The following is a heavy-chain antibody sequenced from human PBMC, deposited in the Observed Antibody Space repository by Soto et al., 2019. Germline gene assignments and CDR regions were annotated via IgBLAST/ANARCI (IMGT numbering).Heavy chain of an antibody. CDR3: ARFFRSLWSGYTYFDY. V-gene: IGHV4-31*03. Sequence: SETLSLTCTVSGGSISSGGCYWSWIRQHPGKGLEWIGYIYYSGSTYYNPSLKSRVTISVDTSKNQFSLKLSSVTAADTAVYYCARFFRSLWSGYTYFDYWGQGTLVTVSS. D-gene: IGHD3-3*01. CDR2: IYYSGST. CDR1: GGSISSGGCY. J-gene: IGHJ4*02.